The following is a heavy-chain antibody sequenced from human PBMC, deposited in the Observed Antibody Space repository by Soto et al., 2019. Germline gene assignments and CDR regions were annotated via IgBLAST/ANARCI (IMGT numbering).Heavy chain of an antibody. Sequence: GGSLRLSCAASGFTLSSYAMSWVRQAPGKGLEWVSAISGSGGSTYYADSVKGRFTISRDNSKNTLYLQMNSLRAEDTAVYYCAKDAPTRIQLWHTKSYYYYGMDVWGQGTTLTVSS. CDR3: AKDAPTRIQLWHTKSYYYYGMDV. CDR1: GFTLSSYA. D-gene: IGHD5-18*01. J-gene: IGHJ6*02. V-gene: IGHV3-23*01. CDR2: ISGSGGST.